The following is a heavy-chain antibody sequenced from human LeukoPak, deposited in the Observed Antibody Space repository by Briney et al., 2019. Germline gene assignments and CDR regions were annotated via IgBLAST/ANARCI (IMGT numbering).Heavy chain of an antibody. D-gene: IGHD3-10*01. CDR1: GGSISSYY. CDR2: IYTSGST. J-gene: IGHJ5*02. CDR3: ARLSITMVRGAAKYNWFDP. V-gene: IGHV4-4*07. Sequence: PSETLSLTCTVSGGSISSYYWSWIRQPAGKGLEWIGRIYTSGSTNYNPSLKSRVTMSVDTSKNQFSLKLSSVTAADTAVYYCARLSITMVRGAAKYNWFDPWGQGTLVTVSS.